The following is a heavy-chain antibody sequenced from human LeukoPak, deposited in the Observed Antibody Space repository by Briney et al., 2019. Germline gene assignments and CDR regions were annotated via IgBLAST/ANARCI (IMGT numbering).Heavy chain of an antibody. V-gene: IGHV4-39*07. J-gene: IGHJ6*03. CDR3: ARGRRAVDRYSYGYVFYYYYYMDV. CDR2: INHSGST. CDR1: GGAISSSRHS. D-gene: IGHD5-18*01. Sequence: SETLSLTCTVSGGAISSSRHSWTWIRQPPGKGLEWIGEINHSGSTNYNPSLKSRVTISVDTSKNQFSLKLSSVTAADTAVYYCARGRRAVDRYSYGYVFYYYYYMDVWGKGTTVTVSS.